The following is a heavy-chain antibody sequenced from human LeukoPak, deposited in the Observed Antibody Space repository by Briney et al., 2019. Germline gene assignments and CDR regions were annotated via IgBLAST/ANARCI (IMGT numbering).Heavy chain of an antibody. Sequence: ASVKVSCKASGFTFTSSAMQWVRQARGQRHEWIGWIVVGSGNTNYAQKFQERVTITRDMSTSTAYMELSSLRSEDTAVYYCAADLSGATIPDYWGQGTLVTVSS. V-gene: IGHV1-58*02. D-gene: IGHD1-26*01. CDR2: IVVGSGNT. CDR1: GFTFTSSA. J-gene: IGHJ4*02. CDR3: AADLSGATIPDY.